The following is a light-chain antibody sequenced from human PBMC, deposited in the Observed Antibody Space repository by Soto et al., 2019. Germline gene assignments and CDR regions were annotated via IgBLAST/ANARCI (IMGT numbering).Light chain of an antibody. CDR2: EVS. J-gene: IGLJ1*01. V-gene: IGLV2-14*01. Sequence: QSALTQPASVSGSPGQSIAISCTGTSSDVGGYNYVSWYQQLPGKAPKLLISEVSNRPSGVSHRFSGSKSGNTASLTISGLQAEDEDDYYCSSSRTGGPLVFVTGTKLTVL. CDR1: SSDVGGYNY. CDR3: SSSRTGGPLV.